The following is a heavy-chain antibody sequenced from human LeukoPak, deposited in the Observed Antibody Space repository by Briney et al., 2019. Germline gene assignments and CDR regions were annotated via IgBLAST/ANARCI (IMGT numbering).Heavy chain of an antibody. D-gene: IGHD3-22*01. CDR1: GGTFSSYA. V-gene: IGHV1-69*05. J-gene: IGHJ4*02. Sequence: ASVKVSCKASGGTFSSYAISWVRQAPGQGLEWMGGIIPIFGTANYAQKFQGRVTITTDESTSTAYMELSSLRSEDTAVYYCARAADYYDSGGYSHFDYWGQGTLVTVSS. CDR3: ARAADYYDSGGYSHFDY. CDR2: IIPIFGTA.